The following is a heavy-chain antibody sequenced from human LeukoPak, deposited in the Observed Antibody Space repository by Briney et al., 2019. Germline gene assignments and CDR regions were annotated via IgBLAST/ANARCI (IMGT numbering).Heavy chain of an antibody. Sequence: LAGGSLRLSCATSGFTFGTYWMSWVRQAPGKGLEWVANIKRDGSEKYYVDSVKGRFTISRDNAKNSLYLQMNSLRAEDTAVYYCANGDGFDYWGQGTLVTVSS. J-gene: IGHJ4*02. CDR1: GFTFGTYW. D-gene: IGHD5-24*01. CDR2: IKRDGSEK. CDR3: ANGDGFDY. V-gene: IGHV3-7*01.